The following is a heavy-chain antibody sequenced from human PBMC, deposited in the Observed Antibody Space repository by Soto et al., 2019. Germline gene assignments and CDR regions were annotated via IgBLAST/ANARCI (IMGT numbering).Heavy chain of an antibody. CDR3: ARFLYGSGSYYNVGYFDY. CDR2: IYYSGST. CDR1: GGSISSGGYY. Sequence: SETLSLTCTLSGGSISSGGYYWSWIRQHPGNGLEWIGYIYYSGSTYYNPFLKSRVTISVDTSKNQFSLKLSSVTAADTAVYYCARFLYGSGSYYNVGYFDYWGQGTLVTVSS. J-gene: IGHJ4*02. D-gene: IGHD3-10*01. V-gene: IGHV4-31*03.